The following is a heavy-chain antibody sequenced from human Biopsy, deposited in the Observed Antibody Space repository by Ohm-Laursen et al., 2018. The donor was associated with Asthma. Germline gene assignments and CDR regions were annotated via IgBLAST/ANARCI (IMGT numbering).Heavy chain of an antibody. V-gene: IGHV3-30*03. CDR2: ISFDGSNK. Sequence: SLRLSCAASGFTFSSFGMHWVRQTPAKGLEWVAVISFDGSNKYYADSVKGRFTNSRDNSKNTLYLQMTSLSAEDSAVYYCARVDGVVEAATRLGGMDVWGQGTTVTVSS. CDR3: ARVDGVVEAATRLGGMDV. J-gene: IGHJ6*02. CDR1: GFTFSSFG. D-gene: IGHD2-15*01.